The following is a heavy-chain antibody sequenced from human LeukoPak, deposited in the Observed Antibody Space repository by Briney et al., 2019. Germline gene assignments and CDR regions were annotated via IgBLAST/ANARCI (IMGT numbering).Heavy chain of an antibody. CDR3: AREQYDSSGYYSGAEYFQH. Sequence: ASVKVSCKASGYTFTGYYMHWARQAPGQGLEWMGWINPNSGGTNYAQKFQGRVTMTRDTSISTAYMELSRLRSDDTAVYYCAREQYDSSGYYSGAEYFQHWGQGTLVTVSS. J-gene: IGHJ1*01. V-gene: IGHV1-2*02. CDR2: INPNSGGT. CDR1: GYTFTGYY. D-gene: IGHD3-22*01.